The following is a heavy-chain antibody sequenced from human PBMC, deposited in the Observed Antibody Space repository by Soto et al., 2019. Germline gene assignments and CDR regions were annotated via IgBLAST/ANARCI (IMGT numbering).Heavy chain of an antibody. J-gene: IGHJ3*02. V-gene: IGHV6-1*01. CDR3: ARRAVPVAARLNTPGDDAFDI. D-gene: IGHD6-19*01. CDR1: GDSVSSSRAA. Sequence: SQPLSLTCAISGDSVSSSRAAWNWIRQSPSRGLEWLGRTYYRSRWYNDYAVSVKSRIIINPDTSKNQFSLQLKSVTPEDTAVYYCARRAVPVAARLNTPGDDAFDIWGQGTMVTVS. CDR2: TYYRSRWYN.